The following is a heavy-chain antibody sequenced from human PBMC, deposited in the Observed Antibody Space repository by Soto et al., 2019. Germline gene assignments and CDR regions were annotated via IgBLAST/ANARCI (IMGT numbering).Heavy chain of an antibody. CDR2: INHSGST. V-gene: IGHV4-34*01. Sequence: QVQLQQWGAGLLKPSETLSLTCAVYGGSFSGYYWSWIRQPPGKGLEWIGEINHSGSTNYNPSLKSRVTISVDTSKNHFSLNLSSVTAADTDVYYCARELGRIAAAGDYWGQGTLVTVSS. CDR1: GGSFSGYY. CDR3: ARELGRIAAAGDY. J-gene: IGHJ4*02. D-gene: IGHD6-13*01.